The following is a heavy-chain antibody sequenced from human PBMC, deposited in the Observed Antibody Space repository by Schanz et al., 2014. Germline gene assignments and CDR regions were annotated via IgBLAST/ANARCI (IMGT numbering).Heavy chain of an antibody. J-gene: IGHJ4*02. CDR3: AKHVRSLTGNDY. CDR2: ISGSGGST. V-gene: IGHV3-23*04. Sequence: EVQLVESGGGMVQPGGSLRLSCAASGITLSGYGLHWVRQAPGKGLEWVSGISGSGGSTYDADSVKGRFTISRDNSKNTLYLQVNSLRAEDTAVYYCAKHVRSLTGNDYWGQGTLVTVSS. CDR1: GITLSGYG. D-gene: IGHD3-9*01.